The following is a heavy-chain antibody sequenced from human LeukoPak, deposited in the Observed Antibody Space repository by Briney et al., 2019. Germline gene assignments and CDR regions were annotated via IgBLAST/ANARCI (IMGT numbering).Heavy chain of an antibody. Sequence: SETLSLTYTVSGGSISSHYWSWIRQPPGKGLEWIGYIYYSGSTNYNPSLRSRVTISVDTSKNQFSLKLSSVTAADTAVYYCARVYSGSYGYYYYYMDVWGKGTTVTVSS. V-gene: IGHV4-59*11. J-gene: IGHJ6*03. CDR1: GGSISSHY. CDR3: ARVYSGSYGYYYYYMDV. CDR2: IYYSGST. D-gene: IGHD3-10*02.